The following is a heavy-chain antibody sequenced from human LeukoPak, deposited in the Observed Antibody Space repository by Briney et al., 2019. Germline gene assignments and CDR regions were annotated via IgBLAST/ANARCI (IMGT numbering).Heavy chain of an antibody. CDR1: GGSFSGYY. D-gene: IGHD3-3*01. CDR2: INHSGST. CDR3: ARGATIFGVVRSPRYYYMDV. V-gene: IGHV4-34*01. Sequence: SETLSLTCAVYGGSFSGYYWSWIRQPPGKGLEWIGAINHSGSTNYNPSLKSRVTISVDTSKNQFSLKLSSVTPADTAVYYCARGATIFGVVRSPRYYYMDVWGKGTTVTVSS. J-gene: IGHJ6*03.